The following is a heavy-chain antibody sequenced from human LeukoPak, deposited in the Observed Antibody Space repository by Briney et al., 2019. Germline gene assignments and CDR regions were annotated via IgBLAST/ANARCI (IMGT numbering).Heavy chain of an antibody. CDR2: INHSGST. Sequence: SETLSLTCAVYGGSFSGYYWSWIRQPPGKGLEWIGEINHSGSTNCNPSLKSRVTISVDTSKNQYSLKLSSVTAADRAVYYCATGLYGDHDYWGQGTLVTVSS. V-gene: IGHV4-34*01. CDR3: ATGLYGDHDY. CDR1: GGSFSGYY. J-gene: IGHJ4*02. D-gene: IGHD4-17*01.